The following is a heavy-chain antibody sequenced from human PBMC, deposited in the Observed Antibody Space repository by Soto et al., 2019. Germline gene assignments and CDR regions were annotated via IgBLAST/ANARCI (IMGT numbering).Heavy chain of an antibody. J-gene: IGHJ6*03. CDR2: IYYSGST. V-gene: IGHV4-59*01. Sequence: QVQLQESGPGLVKPSETLSLTCTVSGGSISSYYWSWIRQPPGKGLEWIGYIYYSGSTNYNPSLKSRVTISVATSKKQLSLKLSSVTAADTAVYYCARNRGYCSGGSCYSNYYYYMDVWGKGTTVTVSS. D-gene: IGHD2-15*01. CDR3: ARNRGYCSGGSCYSNYYYYMDV. CDR1: GGSISSYY.